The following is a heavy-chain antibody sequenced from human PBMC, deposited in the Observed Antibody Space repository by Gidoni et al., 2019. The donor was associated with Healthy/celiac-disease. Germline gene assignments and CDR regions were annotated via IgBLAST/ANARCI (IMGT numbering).Heavy chain of an antibody. Sequence: QVQLQESGPGLVKPSETLSLTCTVSGGSISSYYWSWIRQPPGKGLEWIGYIYYSGSTNYNPSLKSRVTISVDTSKNQFSLKLSSVTAADTAVYYCARIRDDSSGYYPFDYWGQGTLVTVSS. D-gene: IGHD3-22*01. V-gene: IGHV4-59*08. CDR1: GGSISSYY. J-gene: IGHJ4*02. CDR3: ARIRDDSSGYYPFDY. CDR2: IYYSGST.